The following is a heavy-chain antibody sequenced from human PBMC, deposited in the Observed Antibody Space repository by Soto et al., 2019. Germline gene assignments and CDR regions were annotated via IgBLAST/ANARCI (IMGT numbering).Heavy chain of an antibody. CDR1: GFTFSSHG. Sequence: QLQLVESGGGVVQPGRSLRLSCAASGFTFSSHGMHWVRQAPGKGLEWVAVIWYDGSNKYYEESVKGRFTISRDNSKNALSLQMNGLRAEDTAVYYCARGVGNFYYSMDVWGQGTTVTVSS. V-gene: IGHV3-33*01. CDR2: IWYDGSNK. CDR3: ARGVGNFYYSMDV. J-gene: IGHJ6*02.